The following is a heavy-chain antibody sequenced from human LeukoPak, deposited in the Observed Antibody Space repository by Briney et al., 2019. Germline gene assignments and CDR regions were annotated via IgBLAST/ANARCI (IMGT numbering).Heavy chain of an antibody. J-gene: IGHJ3*02. CDR1: GFPFNSYV. CDR3: AKGYYYYIWGSYRSDAFDI. D-gene: IGHD3-16*02. V-gene: IGHV3-23*01. Sequence: GGSLRLSCAASGFPFNSYVMTWVRQAPGKGLEWVSVISGSGGLTYHADSVKGRFTVSRDNSKNTLYLQMNSLRAEDTAVYSCAKGYYYYIWGSYRSDAFDIWGQGTMVTVSS. CDR2: ISGSGGLT.